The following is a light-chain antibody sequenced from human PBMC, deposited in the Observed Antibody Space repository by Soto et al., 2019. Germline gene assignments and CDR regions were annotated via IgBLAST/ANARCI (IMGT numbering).Light chain of an antibody. V-gene: IGKV1-39*01. CDR3: KQTYSFPWT. CDR2: TAS. J-gene: IGKJ1*01. Sequence: DIRMTQSPSSLSASVGDRVTISCRASQGISDYLSWFQQKPGEAPKLLINTASTLQSGVPIRFSGSGSRTHFSLTISGLQPEDSATYYCKQTYSFPWTFGQGTRVDIK. CDR1: QGISDY.